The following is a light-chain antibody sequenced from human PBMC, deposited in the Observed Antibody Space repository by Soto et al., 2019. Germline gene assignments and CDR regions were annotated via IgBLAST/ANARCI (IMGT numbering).Light chain of an antibody. Sequence: EIVMTQSPATLSVSPGERGTLSCRASQSIRSNVAWYQQRPGQAPRLLIYGASVRAIGVPDRFSGSGSGTDFTLTINSLQSEDFAVYYCQNYNYWPPATFGGGTKVEIK. V-gene: IGKV3-15*01. CDR1: QSIRSN. CDR2: GAS. CDR3: QNYNYWPPAT. J-gene: IGKJ4*01.